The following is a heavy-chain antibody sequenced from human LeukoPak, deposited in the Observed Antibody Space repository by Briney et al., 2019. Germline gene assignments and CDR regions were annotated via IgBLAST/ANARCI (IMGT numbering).Heavy chain of an antibody. D-gene: IGHD1-26*01. CDR1: GGSIRSSSYN. Sequence: SETLSLTCTVSGGSIRSSSYNWGWIRQPPGKGLEWIGIIHYTGTTYYNPSLKSRVTISVDTSKNQFSLKLSSVTAADTAVYYCSGSYLYYYYYYMHVWGKGTTVTISS. V-gene: IGHV4-39*07. CDR2: IHYTGTT. CDR3: SGSYLYYYYYYMHV. J-gene: IGHJ6*03.